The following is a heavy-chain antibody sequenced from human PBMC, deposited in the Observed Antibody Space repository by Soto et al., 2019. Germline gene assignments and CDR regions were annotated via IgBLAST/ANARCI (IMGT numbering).Heavy chain of an antibody. V-gene: IGHV1-18*01. D-gene: IGHD3-16*01. CDR2: ISAYNGNT. J-gene: IGHJ4*02. CDR1: GYTFTNFG. Sequence: QVQLVQSGAEVKKPGASVKVSCKASGYTFTNFGISWVRQAPGQGLEWMGWISAYNGNTNDAQNFQGRVTMTTDTSTSTDYMELRSLRSDDTAVYYCVRGGTPIDYWGQGTLVTVSS. CDR3: VRGGTPIDY.